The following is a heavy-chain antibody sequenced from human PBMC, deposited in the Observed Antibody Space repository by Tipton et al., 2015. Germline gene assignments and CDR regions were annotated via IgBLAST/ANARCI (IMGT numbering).Heavy chain of an antibody. CDR1: GYSFTTYW. V-gene: IGHV5-51*01. J-gene: IGHJ6*02. D-gene: IGHD6-13*01. CDR3: ARHVLGVAAAGLALDV. CDR2: IHPGDSDT. Sequence: QLVQSGAEVKKSGESLIISCKASGYSFTTYWIGWVRQMPGKGLEYMGIIHPGDSDTRYRPSFQGQVTFSADKSISTAYLQWSSLKASDTAMYYCARHVLGVAAAGLALDVWGQGTTVTVSS.